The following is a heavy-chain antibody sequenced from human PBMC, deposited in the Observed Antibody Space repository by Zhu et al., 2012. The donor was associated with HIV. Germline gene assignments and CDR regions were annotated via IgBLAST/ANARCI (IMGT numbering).Heavy chain of an antibody. Sequence: QVQLQESGPGLVKPSETLSLTCTVSGGSVSSGSYYRSWIRQPPGKGLEWIGYIYYSGSTNYNPSLKSRVTITVDTSKNQFSLKLSSVTAADTAVYYCARDRSTGYYYYMDVVGTKRDHGHR. CDR1: GGSVSSGSYY. V-gene: IGHV4-61*01. D-gene: IGHD1-14*01. CDR3: ARDRSTGYYYYMDV. CDR2: IYYSGST. J-gene: IGHJ6*03.